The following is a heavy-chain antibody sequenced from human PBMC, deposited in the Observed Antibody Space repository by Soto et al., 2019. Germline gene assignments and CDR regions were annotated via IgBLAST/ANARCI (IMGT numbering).Heavy chain of an antibody. J-gene: IGHJ4*02. Sequence: EVQLVESGGGLVQPGGSLRLSCAASGFTFSNYGMNWVRQAPGKGLEWVSYISSTSSPIYYADSVQGRFTISRDNAKDSLYLQMNSLRAEDTAVYYCVRDASVRVRVISFDYWGQGTLVTVSS. CDR1: GFTFSNYG. CDR3: VRDASVRVRVISFDY. V-gene: IGHV3-48*01. D-gene: IGHD3-10*01. CDR2: ISSTSSPI.